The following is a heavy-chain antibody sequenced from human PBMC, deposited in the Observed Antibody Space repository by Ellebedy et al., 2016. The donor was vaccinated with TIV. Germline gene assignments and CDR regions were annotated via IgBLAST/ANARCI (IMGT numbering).Heavy chain of an antibody. CDR2: IAGTGGTT. Sequence: GESLKISCAASGISLRSYAMSWVRQAPGKGLEWVSTIAGTGGTTYYSDSVKGRFTVSRDTSRNTLYLQMSSLRAEDTAVYYCAKLPVAYNWNYADDDWGQGTLVTVSS. V-gene: IGHV3-23*01. CDR1: GISLRSYA. D-gene: IGHD1-7*01. J-gene: IGHJ4*02. CDR3: AKLPVAYNWNYADDD.